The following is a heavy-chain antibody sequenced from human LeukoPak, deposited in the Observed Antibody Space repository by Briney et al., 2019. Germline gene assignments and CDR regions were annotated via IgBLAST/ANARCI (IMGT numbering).Heavy chain of an antibody. CDR2: IYPGDSDT. D-gene: IGHD5-24*01. Sequence: GESLKISCKTSGYKFTNYWIGWVRQMPGRGLEWMGIIYPGDSDTRYRPSFQGQVTISADKSISTAYLQWSSLKASDTAMYYCATRGGERDGYKSWGQGTLATVSS. J-gene: IGHJ4*02. CDR1: GYKFTNYW. V-gene: IGHV5-51*01. CDR3: ATRGGERDGYKS.